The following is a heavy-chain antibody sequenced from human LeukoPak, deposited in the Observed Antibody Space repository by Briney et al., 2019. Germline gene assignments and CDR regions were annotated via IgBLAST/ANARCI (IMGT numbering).Heavy chain of an antibody. J-gene: IGHJ4*02. CDR2: ISGSGGST. CDR3: AKDQGRYFDWLLVFDY. D-gene: IGHD3-9*01. CDR1: GFTFSRSW. Sequence: GGSLRLSCAASGFTFSRSWMTWVRQAPGKGLEWVSAISGSGGSTYYADSVKGRFTISRDNSKNTLYLQMNSLRAEDTAVYYCAKDQGRYFDWLLVFDYWGQGTLVTVSS. V-gene: IGHV3-23*01.